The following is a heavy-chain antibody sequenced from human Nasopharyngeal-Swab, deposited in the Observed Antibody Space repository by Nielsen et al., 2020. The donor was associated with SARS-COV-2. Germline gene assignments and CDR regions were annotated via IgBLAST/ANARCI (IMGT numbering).Heavy chain of an antibody. J-gene: IGHJ4*02. Sequence: SVKVSCKVSGGTFSKYATSWVRQAPGQGLEWMGGIIVNLGMTKYAQRFKDSVIINADESTGTAYMELSSLRSEDTAVYYCATWGIGYGENAHATFDSWGQGTQVTVSS. CDR2: IIVNLGMT. CDR3: ATWGIGYGENAHATFDS. D-gene: IGHD4-17*01. CDR1: GGTFSKYA. V-gene: IGHV1-69*10.